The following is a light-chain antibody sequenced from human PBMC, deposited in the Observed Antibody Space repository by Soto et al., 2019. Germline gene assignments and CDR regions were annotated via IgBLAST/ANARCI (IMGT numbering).Light chain of an antibody. Sequence: EIVLTQSQATLSLSPGETATLSCRASQSVSSYLAWYQRKPGQAPRLLIYDSSNRATAIPARFGGSGSGTDFTFTISSLDLEGFAVYYCQQRSYWLFTFGPGTKVDIK. CDR1: QSVSSY. J-gene: IGKJ3*01. V-gene: IGKV3-11*01. CDR2: DSS. CDR3: QQRSYWLFT.